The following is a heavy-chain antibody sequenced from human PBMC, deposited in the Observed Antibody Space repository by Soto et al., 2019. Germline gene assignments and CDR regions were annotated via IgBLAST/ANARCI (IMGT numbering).Heavy chain of an antibody. D-gene: IGHD6-19*01. CDR2: ISGSGGST. CDR1: GFTFSSYA. Sequence: GGSLRLSCAASGFTFSSYAMRWVRQAPVKGLEWVSAISGSGGSTYYADSVKGRFTISRDNSKNTLYLQMNSLRAEDTAVYYYARRGSGDYYDYWGQGTLVTVSS. J-gene: IGHJ4*02. CDR3: ARRGSGDYYDY. V-gene: IGHV3-23*01.